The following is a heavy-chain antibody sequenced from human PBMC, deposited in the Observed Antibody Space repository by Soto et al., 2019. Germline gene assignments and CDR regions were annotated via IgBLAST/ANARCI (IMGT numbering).Heavy chain of an antibody. D-gene: IGHD4-17*01. Sequence: QVQLVQSGAEVKKPGSSVKVSCKASGGTFSSYTISWVRQAPGQGLEWMGRIIPILGIANYAQKFQGRVTITADKSTSPAYMELSSLRSEDTAVYYCAGARGYGDYATPDYWGQGTLVTVSS. CDR1: GGTFSSYT. CDR2: IIPILGIA. V-gene: IGHV1-69*02. J-gene: IGHJ4*02. CDR3: AGARGYGDYATPDY.